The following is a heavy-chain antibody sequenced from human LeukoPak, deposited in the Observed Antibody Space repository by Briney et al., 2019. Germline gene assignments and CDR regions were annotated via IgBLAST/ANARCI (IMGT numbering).Heavy chain of an antibody. J-gene: IGHJ4*02. Sequence: GGSLRLSCAASGFTFSSYEMHWVRQAPGKGLEWVSYISSSGSTIYYADSVKGRFTISRDNSKNSLYLQMNSLRTEDTALYYCAKDIGAGRDLGYWGQGTLVTVSS. D-gene: IGHD5-24*01. CDR2: ISSSGSTI. V-gene: IGHV3-48*03. CDR1: GFTFSSYE. CDR3: AKDIGAGRDLGY.